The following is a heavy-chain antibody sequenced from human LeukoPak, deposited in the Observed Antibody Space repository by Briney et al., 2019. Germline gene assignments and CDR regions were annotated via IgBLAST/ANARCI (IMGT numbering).Heavy chain of an antibody. CDR1: GGSFNTYY. CDR3: ARLMGYCSTTSCHPGWLDP. Sequence: PSETLSLTCTVSGGSFNTYYWTWIRQPPGKGPQWLGYIYYSGSTHSNTYLKSRVTISLDTSKNQFSLRLSSVTAADTAVYHCARLMGYCSTTSCHPGWLDPWGQGTLVTVSS. D-gene: IGHD2-2*01. V-gene: IGHV4-59*01. J-gene: IGHJ5*02. CDR2: IYYSGST.